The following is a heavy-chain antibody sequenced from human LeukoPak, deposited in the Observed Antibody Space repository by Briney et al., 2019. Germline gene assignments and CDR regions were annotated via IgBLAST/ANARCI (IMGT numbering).Heavy chain of an antibody. J-gene: IGHJ4*02. CDR3: AIYASSWQYFDY. Sequence: PSETLSLTCTVSDGSIGSYYWSWIRQPPGKGLEWIGHIYYSGSTNYNPSLKSRVTISVDTSKNQFSLKLSSVTAADTAVYYCAIYASSWQYFDYWGQGTLVTVSS. D-gene: IGHD6-13*01. CDR1: DGSIGSYY. CDR2: IYYSGST. V-gene: IGHV4-59*01.